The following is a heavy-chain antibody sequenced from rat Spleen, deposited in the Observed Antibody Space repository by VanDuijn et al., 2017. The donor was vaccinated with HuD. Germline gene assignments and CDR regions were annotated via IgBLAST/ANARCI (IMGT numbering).Heavy chain of an antibody. CDR1: GFTFSDYG. Sequence: EVQLMESGGGLVQPGRSLKLSCAASGFTFSDYGMAWVRQAPTKGLEWVATISYGDSSGHSSTYYRDSVKGRFTISRDNAKSTLSLQMNNLRSEDTAIYYCTSRGSNYRNWFATWGQGTLVTVSS. CDR2: ISYGDSSGHSST. V-gene: IGHV5-29*01. D-gene: IGHD1-10*01. J-gene: IGHJ3*01. CDR3: TSRGSNYRNWFAT.